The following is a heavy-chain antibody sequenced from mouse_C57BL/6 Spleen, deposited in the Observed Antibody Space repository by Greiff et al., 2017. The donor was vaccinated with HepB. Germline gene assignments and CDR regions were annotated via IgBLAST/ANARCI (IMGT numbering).Heavy chain of an antibody. Sequence: EVQLQQSGPELVKPGASVKISCKASGYTFTDYYMNWVKQSHGKSLEWIGDINPNNGGTSYNQKFKGKATLTVDKSSSTAYMELRSLTSEDSAVYYCARSPHYYGSSYCYFDYWGQGTTLTVSS. CDR2: INPNNGGT. J-gene: IGHJ2*01. CDR3: ARSPHYYGSSYCYFDY. CDR1: GYTFTDYY. V-gene: IGHV1-26*01. D-gene: IGHD1-1*01.